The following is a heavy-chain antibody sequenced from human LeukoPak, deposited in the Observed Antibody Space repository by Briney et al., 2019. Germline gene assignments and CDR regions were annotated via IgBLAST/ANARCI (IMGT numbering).Heavy chain of an antibody. D-gene: IGHD6-19*01. J-gene: IGHJ6*03. CDR1: GFTVSSNY. CDR2: ISSSSSTI. V-gene: IGHV3-48*01. CDR3: ARDERTVAGTYYYYYMDV. Sequence: GGSLRLSCAASGFTVSSNYMSWVRQAPGKGLEWVSYISSSSSTIYYADSVKGRFTISRDNAKNSLYLQMNSLRAEDTAVYYCARDERTVAGTYYYYYMDVWGKGTTVTVSS.